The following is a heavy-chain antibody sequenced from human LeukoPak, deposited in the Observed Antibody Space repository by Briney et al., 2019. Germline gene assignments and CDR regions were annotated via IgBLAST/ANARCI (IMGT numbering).Heavy chain of an antibody. CDR2: TSSDLNVK. J-gene: IGHJ4*02. CDR3: AREGYYGSGSPPSLYFDY. V-gene: IGHV3-30*03. Sequence: GGSLRLSCAASGFTFSSYGMHWVRQAPGKGLEWVAVTSSDLNVKLYADSVKGRFTITRDNSRSTLYLQMNSLRPEDTAIYYCAREGYYGSGSPPSLYFDYWGQGTLVTVSS. CDR1: GFTFSSYG. D-gene: IGHD3-10*01.